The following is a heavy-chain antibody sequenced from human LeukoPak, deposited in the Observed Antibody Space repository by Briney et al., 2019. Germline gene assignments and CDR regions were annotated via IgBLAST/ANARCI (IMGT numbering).Heavy chain of an antibody. J-gene: IGHJ4*02. Sequence: ASVKVSCKASGYTFTGYYMHWVRQAPGQGLEWMGWINPNSGGTNYAQKFQGRVTMTRDTSISTAYMELSRLRSDDTAVYYCARGNYYDSSGYYLDPPVYWGQGTLVTVSS. CDR1: GYTFTGYY. CDR2: INPNSGGT. D-gene: IGHD3-22*01. CDR3: ARGNYYDSSGYYLDPPVY. V-gene: IGHV1-2*02.